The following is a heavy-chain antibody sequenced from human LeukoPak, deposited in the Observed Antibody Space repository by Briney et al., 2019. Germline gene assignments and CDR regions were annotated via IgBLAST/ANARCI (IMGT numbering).Heavy chain of an antibody. V-gene: IGHV1-2*02. CDR3: ARAVFGLGVPWGFVD. D-gene: IGHD3-3*01. CDR1: GYTFTAHF. Sequence: VSVKVSCKASGYTFTAHFIHWVRHGPGQRVKRRGWINPNNGDTDYAQSFQGRVTLTRETSVTTAYMDLSRLKSDDTAVYYCARAVFGLGVPWGFVDCAQGTLVTVSS. CDR2: INPNNGDT. J-gene: IGHJ4*02.